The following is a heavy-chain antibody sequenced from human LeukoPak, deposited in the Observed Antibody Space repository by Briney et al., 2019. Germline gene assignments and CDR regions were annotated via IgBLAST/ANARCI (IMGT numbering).Heavy chain of an antibody. J-gene: IGHJ5*02. D-gene: IGHD3-10*01. V-gene: IGHV1-2*06. CDR1: GYTFSGYS. Sequence: ASVKVSXKASGYTFSGYSMHWVRQAPGQGLEWMGRINRNSGDTNYAQKFQGRVTMTRDTSISTAYMELSRLRSDDTAFYYCAKTYYYGSGSSFWFDPWGQGTLVTVSS. CDR2: INRNSGDT. CDR3: AKTYYYGSGSSFWFDP.